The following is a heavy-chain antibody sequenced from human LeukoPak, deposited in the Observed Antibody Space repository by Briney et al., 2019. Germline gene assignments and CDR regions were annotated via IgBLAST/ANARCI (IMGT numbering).Heavy chain of an antibody. J-gene: IGHJ4*02. Sequence: SETLSLTCTVSGGSISSYYWSWIRQPPGKGLEWIGYIYYSGSTNYNPSLKSRVTISVDTSKNQFSLRLSSVTAADTAVYYCAKSGGYGLIDYWGQGTLVTVSS. V-gene: IGHV4-59*08. D-gene: IGHD1-26*01. CDR2: IYYSGST. CDR3: AKSGGYGLIDY. CDR1: GGSISSYY.